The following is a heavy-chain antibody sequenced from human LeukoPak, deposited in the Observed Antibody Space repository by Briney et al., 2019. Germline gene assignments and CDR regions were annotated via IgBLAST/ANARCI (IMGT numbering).Heavy chain of an antibody. Sequence: TGGSLRLSCAASGFAFSSYAMNWVRQAPGKGLEWVSAISGDGGRTYYADSVNGRFTISRDNSKNTLYLQMNSLKAEDTAVYYCARDVRPDYWGQGTLVTVSS. CDR1: GFAFSSYA. V-gene: IGHV3-23*01. CDR3: ARDVRPDY. J-gene: IGHJ4*02. D-gene: IGHD6-6*01. CDR2: ISGDGGRT.